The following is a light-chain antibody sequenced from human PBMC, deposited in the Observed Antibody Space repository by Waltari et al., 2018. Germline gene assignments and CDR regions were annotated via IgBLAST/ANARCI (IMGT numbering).Light chain of an antibody. CDR2: EGS. V-gene: IGLV2-23*01. CDR3: CSYAGSSTYV. J-gene: IGLJ1*01. Sequence: QSALTQPASVSGSPGQSFTISCTGTSSDAGSYNLVSWYQQHPGKAPKLMIYEGSKRPSGVSNRFSGSKSGNTASLTISGLQAEDEADYYCCSYAGSSTYVFGTGTKVTVL. CDR1: SSDAGSYNL.